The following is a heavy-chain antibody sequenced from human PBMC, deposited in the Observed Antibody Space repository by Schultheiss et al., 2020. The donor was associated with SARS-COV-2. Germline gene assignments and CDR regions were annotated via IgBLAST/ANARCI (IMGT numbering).Heavy chain of an antibody. CDR2: IYYSGST. Sequence: SETLSLTCNVSGGSISSGGYYWSWIRQHPGKGLEWIGYIYYSGSTYYNPSLKSRVTISVDTSKNQFSLKLSSVTAADTAVYYCARGVSSGYYFDLWGRGTLVTVSS. CDR1: GGSISSGGYY. J-gene: IGHJ2*01. D-gene: IGHD5-12*01. V-gene: IGHV4-31*03. CDR3: ARGVSSGYYFDL.